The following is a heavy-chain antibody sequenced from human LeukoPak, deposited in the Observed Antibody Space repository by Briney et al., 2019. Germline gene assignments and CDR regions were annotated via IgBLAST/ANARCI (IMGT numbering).Heavy chain of an antibody. CDR3: ARRGLPCGSSTSCYPPNWFDP. CDR1: GYSFTSYW. D-gene: IGHD2-2*01. V-gene: IGHV5-51*01. Sequence: GESLKISCKGSGYSFTSYWIGWVRQMPGKGLEWMGIIYPGDSDTRYSPSFQGQVTISADKSISTAYLQWSSLKASDTAMYYCARRGLPCGSSTSCYPPNWFDPWGQGTLVTVSS. CDR2: IYPGDSDT. J-gene: IGHJ5*02.